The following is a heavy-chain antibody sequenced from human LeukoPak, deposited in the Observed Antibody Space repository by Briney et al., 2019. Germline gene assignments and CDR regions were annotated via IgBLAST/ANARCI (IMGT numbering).Heavy chain of an antibody. D-gene: IGHD3-22*01. CDR3: ARGLGDSSGYYYPDY. CDR2: IIPIFGTG. Sequence: ASVKVSCKTSGGTFSTYAISWVRQAPGQGLEWMGGIIPIFGTGNYAQKFQGRVTTTADESTSTAYMELSSLRSEDTAVYYCARGLGDSSGYYYPDYWGQGTLVTVSS. J-gene: IGHJ4*02. CDR1: GGTFSTYA. V-gene: IGHV1-69*13.